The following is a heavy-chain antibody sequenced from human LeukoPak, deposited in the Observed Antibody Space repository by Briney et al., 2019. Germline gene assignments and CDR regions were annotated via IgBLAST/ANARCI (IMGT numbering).Heavy chain of an antibody. V-gene: IGHV3-66*02. CDR1: GLTVSSNY. D-gene: IGHD6-13*01. CDR3: ARAVSAGNALHWFDP. CDR2: IYTGGSM. J-gene: IGHJ5*02. Sequence: PGGSLRLSSAASGLTVSSNYITWVRQLPGKGLEWVSIIYTGGSMYYADSVKGRFTISRDTSKNTVYLQMNSLTADDTAVYYCARAVSAGNALHWFDPWGQGTLVTVSS.